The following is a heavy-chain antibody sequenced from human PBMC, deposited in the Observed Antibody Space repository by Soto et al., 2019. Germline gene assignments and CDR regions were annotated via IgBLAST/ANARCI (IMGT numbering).Heavy chain of an antibody. J-gene: IGHJ6*03. CDR3: AKDKGSEVGSSWTNHYYYYYMDV. CDR1: GFTFDDYA. D-gene: IGHD6-13*01. CDR2: ISWNSGSI. Sequence: PGGSLRLSFAASGFTFDDYAMHWVRQAPGKGLEWVSGISWNSGSIGYADSVKGRFTISRDNAKNSLYLQMNSLRAEDTALYYCAKDKGSEVGSSWTNHYYYYYMDVWGKGTTVTVSS. V-gene: IGHV3-9*01.